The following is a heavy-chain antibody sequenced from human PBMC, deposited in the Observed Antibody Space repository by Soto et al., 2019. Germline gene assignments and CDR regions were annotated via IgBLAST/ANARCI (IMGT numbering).Heavy chain of an antibody. J-gene: IGHJ5*02. CDR2: IYYSGST. Sequence: SETLSLTCTVSGGSISSSSYYWGWIRQPPGKGLEWIGSIYYSGSTYYNPSLKSRVTISVDTSKNQFSLKLSSVTAADTAVYYCASPKIAFYNWFDPWGQGTLVPSPQ. CDR3: ASPKIAFYNWFDP. V-gene: IGHV4-39*01. CDR1: GGSISSSSYY. D-gene: IGHD3-3*02.